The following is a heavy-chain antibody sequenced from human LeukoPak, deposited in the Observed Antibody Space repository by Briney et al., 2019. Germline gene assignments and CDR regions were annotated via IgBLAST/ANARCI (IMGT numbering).Heavy chain of an antibody. CDR2: IYHSGST. D-gene: IGHD5-12*01. Sequence: SETLSLTCTVSGYSISSGYYWGWIRQPPGKGLEWIGSIYHSGSTYYNPSLKSRVTISVDTSKNQFSLKLSSVTAADTAVYYCARDKAKYSGYDWGHSWFDPWGQGTLVTVSS. J-gene: IGHJ5*02. CDR1: GYSISSGYY. V-gene: IGHV4-38-2*02. CDR3: ARDKAKYSGYDWGHSWFDP.